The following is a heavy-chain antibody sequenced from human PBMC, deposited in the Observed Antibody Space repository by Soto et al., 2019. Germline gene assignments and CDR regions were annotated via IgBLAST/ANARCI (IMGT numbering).Heavy chain of an antibody. CDR2: IWYDGSNK. J-gene: IGHJ4*02. D-gene: IGHD4-17*01. V-gene: IGHV3-33*01. Sequence: GGSLRLSCAASGFTFSSYGMHWVRQAPGKGLEWVAVIWYDGSNKYYADSVKGRFTISRDNSKNTLYLQMNSLRAEDTAVYYCARVNGYGDYPIDYWGQGTLVTVSS. CDR1: GFTFSSYG. CDR3: ARVNGYGDYPIDY.